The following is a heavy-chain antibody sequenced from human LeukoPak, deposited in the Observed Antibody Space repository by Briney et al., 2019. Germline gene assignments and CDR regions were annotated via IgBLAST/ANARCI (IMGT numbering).Heavy chain of an antibody. CDR3: AREGYCTNGECYRGNFDY. CDR1: GGSISSSSYY. D-gene: IGHD2-8*01. Sequence: SETLSLTCTVSGGSISSSSYYWGWIRQPPGKGLEWIGSIYYSGSTYYNPSLKSRVTISGDTSKNQFSLKLSSVTAADTAVYYCAREGYCTNGECYRGNFDYWGQGTLVTVSS. CDR2: IYYSGST. J-gene: IGHJ4*02. V-gene: IGHV4-39*07.